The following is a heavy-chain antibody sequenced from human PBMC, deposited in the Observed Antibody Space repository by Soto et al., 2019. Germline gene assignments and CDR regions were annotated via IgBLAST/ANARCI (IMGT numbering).Heavy chain of an antibody. J-gene: IGHJ4*02. Sequence: QVQLVQSGAEVKKPGASVKVSCKASGYIFIHYYILWVRQAPGQGLEWMAIINPNGGSTNYAQKFQGRVTVTSDTSTSTVSMELNSLGSDDTAVYFCARSLLKGDFWGQGTLVTVSS. V-gene: IGHV1-46*01. CDR3: ARSLLKGDF. D-gene: IGHD2-21*01. CDR1: GYIFIHYY. CDR2: INPNGGST.